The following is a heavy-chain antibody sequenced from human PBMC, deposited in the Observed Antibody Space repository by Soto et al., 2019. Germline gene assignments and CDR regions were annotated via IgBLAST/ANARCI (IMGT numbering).Heavy chain of an antibody. J-gene: IGHJ4*02. D-gene: IGHD2-8*01. CDR3: ARVSLYCTNGVCNFDY. CDR2: IYPGDSDT. CDR1: GYNFTKNW. V-gene: IGHV5-51*01. Sequence: GESQKISCRGTGYNFTKNWIGWVRQMPGKGLEWMGSIYPGDSDTRYSPSFEGQVTISADEAIDTAYLQWSSLKASDTAMYYCARVSLYCTNGVCNFDYWGQGTLVTVSS.